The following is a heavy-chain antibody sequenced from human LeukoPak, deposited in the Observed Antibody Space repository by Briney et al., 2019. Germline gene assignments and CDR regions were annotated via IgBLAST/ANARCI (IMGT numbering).Heavy chain of an antibody. CDR2: IYWNDDK. CDR1: GFSLSTSGVG. V-gene: IGHV2-5*01. J-gene: IGHJ4*02. Sequence: SGPTLVNPTQTLMLTCTFSGFSLSTSGVGVGWIRQPPGKALEWLALIYWNDDKRYSPSLKSRLTITKDTSKNQVVLTMTNMAPVDTATYYCAHSLYYGSGSYYNEYWGQGTLVTVSS. CDR3: AHSLYYGSGSYYNEY. D-gene: IGHD3-10*01.